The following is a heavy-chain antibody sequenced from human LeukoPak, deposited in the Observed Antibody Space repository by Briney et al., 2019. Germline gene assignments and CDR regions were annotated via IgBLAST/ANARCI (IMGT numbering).Heavy chain of an antibody. J-gene: IGHJ4*02. CDR3: ARADRRDSSSWYYFDY. CDR2: ISSSSSYI. V-gene: IGHV3-21*04. Sequence: GGSLRLSCAASGFTFSSYSMNWVRQAPGKGLEWVSSISSSSSYIYYADSVKGRFTISRDNAKNSLYLQMNSLRAEDTAVYYCARADRRDSSSWYYFDYWGQGTLVTVSS. CDR1: GFTFSSYS. D-gene: IGHD6-13*01.